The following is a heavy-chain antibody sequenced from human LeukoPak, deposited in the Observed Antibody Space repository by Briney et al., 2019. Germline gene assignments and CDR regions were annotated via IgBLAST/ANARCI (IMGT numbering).Heavy chain of an antibody. D-gene: IGHD7-27*01. J-gene: IGHJ4*02. Sequence: GGSLRLSCTASGFIFSDAWMTWVRHAPGRGPEWVGRIKSKHDGGTTDYASSVRGRFTISRDDSENTLYLQMDSLRTDDTAVYYCSKDLPHTRAWALKYWGQGALVTVSS. CDR2: IKSKHDGGTT. CDR1: GFIFSDAW. V-gene: IGHV3-15*01. CDR3: SKDLPHTRAWALKY.